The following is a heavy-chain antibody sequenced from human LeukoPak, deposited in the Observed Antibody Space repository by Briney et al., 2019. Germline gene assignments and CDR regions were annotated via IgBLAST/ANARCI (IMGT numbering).Heavy chain of an antibody. CDR1: GGSFSGYY. V-gene: IGHV4-34*01. Sequence: SETLSLTCAVYGGSFSGYYWSWIRQPPGKGLEWIGEINHSGSTNYNPSLKSRVTISVDTSKNQFSLKLSSVTAADTAVYYCAREDSYYYGSGSYSTLDYWGQGTLVTVSS. D-gene: IGHD3-10*01. CDR2: INHSGST. J-gene: IGHJ4*02. CDR3: AREDSYYYGSGSYSTLDY.